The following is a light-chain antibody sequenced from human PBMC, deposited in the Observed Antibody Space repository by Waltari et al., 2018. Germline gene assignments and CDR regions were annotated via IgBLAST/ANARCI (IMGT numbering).Light chain of an antibody. CDR3: QQYNDYATWA. CDR1: RSASNW. V-gene: IGKV1-5*03. J-gene: IGKJ1*01. Sequence: DIQMTQSPSTLAASVGDRGTITCRASRSASNWVAGYQQKSGKDPKLLNYETSRLRSGVPSRFSGSASGTEFTLTITSLQPDDFATYYCQQYNDYATWAFGQGTKVDVK. CDR2: ETS.